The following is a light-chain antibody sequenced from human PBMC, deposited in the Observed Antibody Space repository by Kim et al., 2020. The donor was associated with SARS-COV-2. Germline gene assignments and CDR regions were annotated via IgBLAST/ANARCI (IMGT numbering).Light chain of an antibody. CDR2: MAS. V-gene: IGKV1-5*03. J-gene: IGKJ3*01. CDR1: QSLNDW. Sequence: DIQMTQSPSTLSAYVGDRVIITCRASQSLNDWLAWYQHKPGRVPKLLIYMASSLESGVPSRFSGSGYGTEFTLTISSLQPDDFATYYCQQYKTWSFTFGPGTKVDIK. CDR3: QQYKTWSFT.